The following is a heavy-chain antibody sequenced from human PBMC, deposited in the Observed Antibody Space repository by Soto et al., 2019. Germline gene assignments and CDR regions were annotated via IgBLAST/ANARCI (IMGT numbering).Heavy chain of an antibody. D-gene: IGHD3-3*01. V-gene: IGHV4-59*01. Sequence: GPGPVSASETLSLTCTVSGGSISSYYWSWIRQPPGKGLEWIGYIYYSGSTNYNPSLKSRVTISVDTSKNQFSLKLSSVTAADTAVYYCAGREWAEYFQHWGQGTLVTVS. CDR3: AGREWAEYFQH. CDR2: IYYSGST. J-gene: IGHJ1*01. CDR1: GGSISSYY.